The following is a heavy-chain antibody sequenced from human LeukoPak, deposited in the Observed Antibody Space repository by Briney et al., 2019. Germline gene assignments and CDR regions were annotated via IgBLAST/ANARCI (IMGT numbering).Heavy chain of an antibody. Sequence: ASVKVSCKASGGTFSSYAISWVRQAPGQGLEWMGWINPNSGGTNYAQKFQGRVTMTRDTSISTAYMELSRLRSDDTAVYYCARSWDNYFDYWGQGTLVTVSS. CDR3: ARSWDNYFDY. V-gene: IGHV1-2*02. D-gene: IGHD6-13*01. CDR1: GGTFSSYA. CDR2: INPNSGGT. J-gene: IGHJ4*02.